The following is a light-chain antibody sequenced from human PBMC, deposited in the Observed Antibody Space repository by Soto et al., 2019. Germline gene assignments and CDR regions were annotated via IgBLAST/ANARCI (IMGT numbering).Light chain of an antibody. CDR1: QSISSW. V-gene: IGKV1-5*03. CDR2: KAS. CDR3: QQYNSYLYT. J-gene: IGKJ2*01. Sequence: DIQMTQSPSTLSASVGDRVTITCRASQSISSWLAWYQQKPGKAPKLLIYKASSLESGVPSRFSDSGSGTEFTLTISSLQPDDFATYYCQQYNSYLYTFGQGTKLEIK.